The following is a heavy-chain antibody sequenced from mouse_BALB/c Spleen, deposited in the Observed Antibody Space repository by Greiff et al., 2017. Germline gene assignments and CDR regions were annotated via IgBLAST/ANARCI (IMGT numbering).Heavy chain of an antibody. Sequence: EVQLVESGGDLVKPGGSLKLSCAASGFTFSSYGMSWVRQTPDKRLEWVATISSGGSYTYYPDSVKGRFTISRDNAKNTLYLQMSSLKSEDTAMYYCARIYGNYYFDYWGQGTTLTVSS. CDR2: ISSGGSYT. J-gene: IGHJ2*01. CDR1: GFTFSSYG. CDR3: ARIYGNYYFDY. V-gene: IGHV5-6*01. D-gene: IGHD2-1*01.